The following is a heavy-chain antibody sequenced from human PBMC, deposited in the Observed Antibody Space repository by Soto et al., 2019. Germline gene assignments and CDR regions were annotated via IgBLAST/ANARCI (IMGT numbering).Heavy chain of an antibody. J-gene: IGHJ5*02. CDR3: AREESYCSGGSCYQTDWFDP. CDR1: GGSISSYY. D-gene: IGHD2-15*01. Sequence: PSETLSLTCTVSGGSISSYYWSWIRLPPGKGLEWIGYIYCSGSTNYNPSLKSRVTISVDTSKNQFSLKLSSVTAADTAVYYCAREESYCSGGSCYQTDWFDPWGQGTLVTVSS. CDR2: IYCSGST. V-gene: IGHV4-59*01.